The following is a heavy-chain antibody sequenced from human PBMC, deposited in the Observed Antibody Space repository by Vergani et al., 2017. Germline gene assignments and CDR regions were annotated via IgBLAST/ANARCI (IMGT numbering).Heavy chain of an antibody. V-gene: IGHV3-30-3*01. J-gene: IGHJ1*01. Sequence: VQLVESGGGVVQPGRSLRLSCAASGFTFSSYTMHWVRQAPGKGLAWVAVISFDGSNKYYADSVKGRFTISRDNSKNTLYLQMNSLRAEDTAVYYCARDWGDWGFIFFHHWGQGTLVTVSS. CDR1: GFTFSSYT. CDR3: ARDWGDWGFIFFHH. CDR2: ISFDGSNK. D-gene: IGHD2-21*02.